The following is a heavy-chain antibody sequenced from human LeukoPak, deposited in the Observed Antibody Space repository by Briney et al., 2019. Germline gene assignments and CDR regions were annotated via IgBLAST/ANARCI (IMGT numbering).Heavy chain of an antibody. D-gene: IGHD3-10*01. CDR2: ISSSSSTI. J-gene: IGHJ6*04. V-gene: IGHV3-48*01. CDR3: ARDPYGSGIMDV. Sequence: GGSLRLSCAASGFTFISYSMNWVRQAPGKGLEWVSYISSSSSTIYYADSVKGRFTISIDNAKNSLYLQMNSLRAEDTAVYYCARDPYGSGIMDVWGKGTTVTVSS. CDR1: GFTFISYS.